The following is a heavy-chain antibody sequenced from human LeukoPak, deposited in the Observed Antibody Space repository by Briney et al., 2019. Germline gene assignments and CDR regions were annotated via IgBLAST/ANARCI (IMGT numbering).Heavy chain of an antibody. Sequence: GRSLRLSCAASGFTFSSYGMHWVRQAPGKGLEWVAVIWYDGSNKYYADSVKGRFTISRDNSKNALYLQMNSLRAEDTAVYYCARDSRWIYASFDYWGQGTLVTVSS. V-gene: IGHV3-33*01. CDR2: IWYDGSNK. CDR3: ARDSRWIYASFDY. D-gene: IGHD5-12*01. CDR1: GFTFSSYG. J-gene: IGHJ4*02.